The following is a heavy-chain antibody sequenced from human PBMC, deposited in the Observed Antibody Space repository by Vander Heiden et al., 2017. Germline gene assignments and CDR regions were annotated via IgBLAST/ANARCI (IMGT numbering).Heavy chain of an antibody. CDR2: ISGRGGST. CDR3: AKDYYYDSIGWCDP. CDR1: GFTFSIYA. J-gene: IGHJ5*02. V-gene: IGHV3-23*01. D-gene: IGHD3-22*01. Sequence: EVPLLESGGGLVQRGGSLRLPCAASGFTFSIYARSWVRQAPGKGLEWVSAISGRGGSTYYADSVKGRFTISRDNSKNTLYLQMNSLRAEDTAVYYCAKDYYYDSIGWCDPWGQGTLVTVSS.